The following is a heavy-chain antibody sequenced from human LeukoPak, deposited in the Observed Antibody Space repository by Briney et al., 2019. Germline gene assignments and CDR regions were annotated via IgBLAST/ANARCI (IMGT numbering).Heavy chain of an antibody. D-gene: IGHD3-3*01. J-gene: IGHJ4*02. CDR1: GYTFTSYG. Sequence: ASVKVSCKASGYTFTSYGISWVRQAPGQGLEWMGWISAYNGNTNYAQKLQGRVTMTTDTSTSTAYMELRSLRSDDTAVYYCAIPVYYDFWSGYYSYWGQGTLVTVSS. V-gene: IGHV1-18*01. CDR2: ISAYNGNT. CDR3: AIPVYYDFWSGYYSY.